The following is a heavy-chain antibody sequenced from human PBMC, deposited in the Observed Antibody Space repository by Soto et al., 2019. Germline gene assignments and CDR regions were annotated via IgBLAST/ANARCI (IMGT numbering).Heavy chain of an antibody. CDR1: GGSVSSGGYY. Sequence: TLTLTCTVAGGSVSSGGYYWTWIRQHPGRGLEWIGYIYHIGSPYYNPSLESRVTISLDTSKNQFSLNLTSVTAADTAIYYCVRDRALDSSGHWFDNWGQGTLVTVSS. CDR3: VRDRALDSSGHWFDN. J-gene: IGHJ5*02. D-gene: IGHD6-19*01. CDR2: IYHIGSP. V-gene: IGHV4-31*03.